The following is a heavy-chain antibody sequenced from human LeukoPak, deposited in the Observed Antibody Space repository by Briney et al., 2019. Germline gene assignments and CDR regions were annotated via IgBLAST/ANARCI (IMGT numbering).Heavy chain of an antibody. Sequence: VASVKVSCKASGYTFTSYGISWVRQAPGQGLEWMGWISAYNGNTNYAQKLQGRVTMTTDTSTSTAYMELRSLRSDDTAVYYCARDSGVSSGWYDPYDYWGQGTLVTVSS. CDR1: GYTFTSYG. V-gene: IGHV1-18*01. CDR3: ARDSGVSSGWYDPYDY. D-gene: IGHD6-19*01. CDR2: ISAYNGNT. J-gene: IGHJ4*02.